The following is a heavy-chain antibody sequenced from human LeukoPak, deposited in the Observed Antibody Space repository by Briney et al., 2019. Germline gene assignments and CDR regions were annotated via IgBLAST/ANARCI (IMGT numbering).Heavy chain of an antibody. D-gene: IGHD3-10*01. CDR1: GYTFTSYD. Sequence: GASVKVSCKASGYTFTSYDINWVGPATGKGLAWMGWMNPNSGNQGYAQKFQGRVTITRNTSISTAYMELSSLRSEDTAVYYCARVSSGSLKVYYFDYWGQGTLVTVSS. CDR3: ARVSSGSLKVYYFDY. J-gene: IGHJ4*02. CDR2: MNPNSGNQ. V-gene: IGHV1-8*03.